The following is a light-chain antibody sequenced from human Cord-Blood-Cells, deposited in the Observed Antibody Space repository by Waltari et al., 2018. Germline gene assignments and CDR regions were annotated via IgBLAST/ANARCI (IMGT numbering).Light chain of an antibody. CDR3: QQRSNGRR. J-gene: IGKJ1*01. V-gene: IGKV3-11*01. CDR2: DAS. CDR1: QGVSSY. Sequence: DIVLTQSPATPSLSPGERATLSCRARQGVSSYLAWYQQKPGQAPRLLIYDASNRATGIPARFGGGGSGTDVTLSISSLEPEDFAVYYCQQRSNGRRFGRGTKVEIK.